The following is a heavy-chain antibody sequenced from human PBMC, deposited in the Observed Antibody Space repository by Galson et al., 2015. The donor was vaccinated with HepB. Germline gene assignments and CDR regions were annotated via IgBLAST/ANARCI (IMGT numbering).Heavy chain of an antibody. CDR3: AREGWLRAGYFDD. V-gene: IGHV3-11*01. CDR1: GFIFSDYY. J-gene: IGHJ4*02. CDR2: ISNSGNTI. D-gene: IGHD5-12*01. Sequence: SLRLSCGASGFIFSDYYMSWIRQAPGKGLEWISYISNSGNTIYYADSVKGRFTISRDNARNSLYLQMKSLRADDTAVYYCAREGWLRAGYFDDWGQGTRVTVSS.